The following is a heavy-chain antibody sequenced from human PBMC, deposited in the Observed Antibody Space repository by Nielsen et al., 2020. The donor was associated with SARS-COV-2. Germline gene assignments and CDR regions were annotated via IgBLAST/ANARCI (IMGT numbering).Heavy chain of an antibody. CDR3: ARHVTWGSGWNGDY. CDR2: IYFSDSDT. J-gene: IGHJ4*02. Sequence: KVSCKVSGYRFTSFWIGWVRQMPGKGLEWMGLIYFSDSDTRFSPSFQGQVTISVDTSISTAYLQWGSLKASDTAMYYCARHVTWGSGWNGDYWGQGTLVTVSS. V-gene: IGHV5-51*01. D-gene: IGHD6-19*01. CDR1: GYRFTSFW.